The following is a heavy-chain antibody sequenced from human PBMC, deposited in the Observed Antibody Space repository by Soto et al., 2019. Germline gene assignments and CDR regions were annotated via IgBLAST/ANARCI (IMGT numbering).Heavy chain of an antibody. J-gene: IGHJ6*03. Sequence: GSLRLSCAASGFRFSGYAMSWVRQAPGKGLEWVSAISGSGDGTYYADSVKGRFTISRDNSKNTLYLQMNSLRAEDTAVYYCARTRVGWSVSPRGLYYYYYMDAWGKGTMVAVSS. D-gene: IGHD3-3*01. CDR2: ISGSGDGT. CDR1: GFRFSGYA. V-gene: IGHV3-23*01. CDR3: ARTRVGWSVSPRGLYYYYYMDA.